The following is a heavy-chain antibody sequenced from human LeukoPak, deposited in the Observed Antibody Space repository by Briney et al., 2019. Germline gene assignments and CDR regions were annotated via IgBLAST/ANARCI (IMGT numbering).Heavy chain of an antibody. Sequence: GRSLRLSCAASGFTFSSYAMHWVRQAPGKGLEWVAVISYDGSNKYYADSVKGRFTISRDNSKNTLYLQMNSLRAEDTAVYYCAKEFVVPAAKGYFQHWGQGTLVTVSS. CDR2: ISYDGSNK. J-gene: IGHJ1*01. CDR1: GFTFSSYA. CDR3: AKEFVVPAAKGYFQH. V-gene: IGHV3-30-3*01. D-gene: IGHD2-2*01.